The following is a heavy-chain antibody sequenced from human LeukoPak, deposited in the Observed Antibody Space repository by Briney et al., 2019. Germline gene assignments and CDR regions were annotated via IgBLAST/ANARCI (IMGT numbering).Heavy chain of an antibody. J-gene: IGHJ4*02. V-gene: IGHV1-2*02. CDR3: AREIQLWATYFDY. CDR2: INPNSGGT. D-gene: IGHD5-18*01. CDR1: GYTFTGYY. Sequence: ASVKASCKASGYTFTGYYMHWVRQAPGQGLEWIGWINPNSGGTNYAQKFQGRVTMTRDTSISTAYMELSRLRSDDTAVYYCAREIQLWATYFDYWGQGTLVTVSS.